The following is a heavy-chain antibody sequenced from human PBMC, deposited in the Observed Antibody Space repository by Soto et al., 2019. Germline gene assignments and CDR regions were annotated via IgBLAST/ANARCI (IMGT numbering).Heavy chain of an antibody. D-gene: IGHD3-3*01. V-gene: IGHV4-30-4*08. CDR3: ARVRFPAPQDYGMDV. CDR2: IYYSGST. Sequence: SETLPLTCTVSCGSISSGGYYWSWIRQHPGKGLEWIGYIYYSGSTYYNPSLKSRVTISVDTSKNQFSLKLSSVTAADTAVYYCARVRFPAPQDYGMDVWGQGTTVTV. J-gene: IGHJ6*02. CDR1: CGSISSGGYY.